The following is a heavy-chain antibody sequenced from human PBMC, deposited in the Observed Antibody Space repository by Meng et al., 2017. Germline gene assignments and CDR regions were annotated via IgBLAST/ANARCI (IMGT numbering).Heavy chain of an antibody. Sequence: LSLTCAASGFTFSSYWMSWVRQAPGKGLEWVANIKQDGSEKYYVDSVKGRFTISRDNAKNSLYLQMNSLRAEDTAVYYCARDRGAYYYDSSGYYWTAWGQGTLVTVSS. D-gene: IGHD3-22*01. CDR3: ARDRGAYYYDSSGYYWTA. V-gene: IGHV3-7*01. CDR1: GFTFSSYW. CDR2: IKQDGSEK. J-gene: IGHJ4*02.